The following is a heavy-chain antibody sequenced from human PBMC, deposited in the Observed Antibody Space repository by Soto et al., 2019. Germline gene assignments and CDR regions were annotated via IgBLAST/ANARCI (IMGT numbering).Heavy chain of an antibody. CDR1: GGTFSSYA. V-gene: IGHV1-69*12. D-gene: IGHD2-15*01. J-gene: IGHJ2*01. CDR2: IIPIFGTA. CDR3: AQKIYGGNPDWYFDL. Sequence: QVPLVQSGAEVKKPGSSVKVSCKASGGTFSSYAISWVRQAPGQGLEWMGGIIPIFGTANYAQKFQGRVTITADESTSTAYMELSSLRSEDTAVYYCAQKIYGGNPDWYFDLWGRGTLVTVSS.